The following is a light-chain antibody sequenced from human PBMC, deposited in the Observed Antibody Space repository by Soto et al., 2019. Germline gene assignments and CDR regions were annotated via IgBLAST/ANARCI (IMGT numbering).Light chain of an antibody. Sequence: AIQLTQSPSSLSACVGDRVSITCRASQGISSALAWYQQKAGKPPKLLIYDASSLESGVPSRFSGSGSGTDFTLTISSLQPEDFATYYCQQFNSYPLTFGGGTKVEIK. J-gene: IGKJ4*01. CDR1: QGISSA. CDR2: DAS. CDR3: QQFNSYPLT. V-gene: IGKV1-13*02.